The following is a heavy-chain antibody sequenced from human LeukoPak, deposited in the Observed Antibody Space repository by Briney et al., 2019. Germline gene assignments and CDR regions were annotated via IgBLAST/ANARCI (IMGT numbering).Heavy chain of an antibody. CDR1: GYTLTELS. CDR3: ATVYYDNYYFDY. CDR2: FDPEDGET. D-gene: IGHD3-22*01. V-gene: IGHV1-24*01. Sequence: ASVKVSCKVSGYTLTELSMHWVRQAPGEGLEWMGGFDPEDGETIYAQKFQGRVTMTEDTSTDTAYMELSSLRSEDTDVYYCATVYYDNYYFDYWGQGTLVTVSS. J-gene: IGHJ4*02.